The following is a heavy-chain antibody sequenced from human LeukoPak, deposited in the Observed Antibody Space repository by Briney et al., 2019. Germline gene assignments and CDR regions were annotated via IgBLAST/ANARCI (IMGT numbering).Heavy chain of an antibody. J-gene: IGHJ4*02. Sequence: SETLSLTCTVSGGSISSYYWSWIRQPPGKGLEWIGYIYYSGSTNYNPSLKSRVTISVDTSKNQFSLKLSSVTAADTAVYYCARLRRKYGYDYWGQGTLATVSS. CDR3: ARLRRKYGYDY. CDR1: GGSISSYY. V-gene: IGHV4-59*08. D-gene: IGHD5-18*01. CDR2: IYYSGST.